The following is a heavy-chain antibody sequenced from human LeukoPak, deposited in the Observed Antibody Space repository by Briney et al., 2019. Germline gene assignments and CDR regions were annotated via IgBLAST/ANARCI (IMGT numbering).Heavy chain of an antibody. CDR1: GYIFTDYY. CDR2: INPNSGGT. J-gene: IGHJ4*02. D-gene: IGHD6-6*01. Sequence: ASVKVSCKASGYIFTDYYMHWVRQAPGQELGWMGRINPNSGGTNYAQKFQGRVTITTDESTSTAYMELSSLRSEDTAVYYCARGIAARRPYYFDYWGQGTLVTVSS. CDR3: ARGIAARRPYYFDY. V-gene: IGHV1/OR15-1*04.